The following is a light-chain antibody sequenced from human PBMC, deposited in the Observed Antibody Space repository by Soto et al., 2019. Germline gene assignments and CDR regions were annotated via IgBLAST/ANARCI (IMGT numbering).Light chain of an antibody. Sequence: DIQMTQSPSTLSASVGDRVTITCRASQSISSWLAWYQQKPGKAPKLLIYDASSLESGVPSRFSGSGSGTEFPLTISSLQPDDFAAYYCQQSFGQGTKLEIK. CDR3: QQS. V-gene: IGKV1-5*01. J-gene: IGKJ2*01. CDR2: DAS. CDR1: QSISSW.